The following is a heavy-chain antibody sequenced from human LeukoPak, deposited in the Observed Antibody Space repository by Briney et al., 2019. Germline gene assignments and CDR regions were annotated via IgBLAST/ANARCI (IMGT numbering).Heavy chain of an antibody. J-gene: IGHJ6*02. CDR3: ARGGSGYEKYTSYYYYGMDV. D-gene: IGHD3-22*01. CDR1: GGSISSYY. Sequence: SETLSLTCTVSGGSISSYYWSWIRQPPGKGLEWIGYIYYSGSTNYNPSLKSRVTISVDTSKNQFSPKLSSVTAADTAVYYCARGGSGYEKYTSYYYYGMDVWGQGTTVTVSS. CDR2: IYYSGST. V-gene: IGHV4-59*01.